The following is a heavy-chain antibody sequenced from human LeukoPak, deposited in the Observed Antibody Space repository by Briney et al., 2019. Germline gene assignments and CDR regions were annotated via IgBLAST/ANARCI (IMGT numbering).Heavy chain of an antibody. J-gene: IGHJ4*02. CDR1: GFTFSSYA. CDR3: AKDGVYDFWSGYYFDY. D-gene: IGHD3-3*01. Sequence: GGSLRLSCAASGFTFSSYAMSWVRQAPGKGLEWVSAISGSGGSTYYADSVKGRFTISRDNSKNTLYLQMNSLRAEDTAVYYCAKDGVYDFWSGYYFDYWGQGTLVTVSS. V-gene: IGHV3-23*01. CDR2: ISGSGGST.